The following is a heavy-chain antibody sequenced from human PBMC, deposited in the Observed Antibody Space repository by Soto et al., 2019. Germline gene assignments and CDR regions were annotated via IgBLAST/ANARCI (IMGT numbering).Heavy chain of an antibody. J-gene: IGHJ4*02. Sequence: SETLSLTCTVSGGSISSYYWSWIRQPPGKGLEWIGYIYYSGSTNYNPSLKSRVTISVDTSKNQFSLKLSSVTAADTAVYYCASINYDILTGYYQTFDYWGQGTLVTVSS. V-gene: IGHV4-59*01. D-gene: IGHD3-9*01. CDR1: GGSISSYY. CDR2: IYYSGST. CDR3: ASINYDILTGYYQTFDY.